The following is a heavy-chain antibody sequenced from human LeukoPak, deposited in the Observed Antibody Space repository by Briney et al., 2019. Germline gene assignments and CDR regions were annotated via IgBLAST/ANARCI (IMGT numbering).Heavy chain of an antibody. Sequence: ASVKVSCKASGYTFTGYYIHWVRQAPGQGLEWMGWINPNSGGTNYAQKFQGRVTMTRDRSINTAYMDLRSPTYDDTAVYYCARDKPAEAALDFWGQGTLVTVPS. J-gene: IGHJ4*02. V-gene: IGHV1-2*02. CDR1: GYTFTGYY. CDR3: ARDKPAEAALDF. CDR2: INPNSGGT.